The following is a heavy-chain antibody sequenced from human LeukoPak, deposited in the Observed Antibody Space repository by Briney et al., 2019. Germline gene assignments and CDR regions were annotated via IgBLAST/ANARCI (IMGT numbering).Heavy chain of an antibody. CDR2: ISSSSSYI. V-gene: IGHV3-21*01. CDR3: ARGWETGYQLLPPYYYYYYMDV. CDR1: GFTLSYHS. Sequence: GGSLRLSCAASGFTLSYHSMNWVRQAPGKGLEWVSFISSSSSYIYYTDSVKGRFTISRDNAKNSLHLQMNSLRAEDTAVYYCARGWETGYQLLPPYYYYYYMDVWGKGTTVTVSS. D-gene: IGHD2-2*01. J-gene: IGHJ6*03.